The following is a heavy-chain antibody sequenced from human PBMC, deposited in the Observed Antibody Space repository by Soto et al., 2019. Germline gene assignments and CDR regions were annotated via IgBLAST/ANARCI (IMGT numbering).Heavy chain of an antibody. J-gene: IGHJ6*02. CDR1: GGSISSSSYY. V-gene: IGHV4-39*01. CDR2: IYYSGST. CDR3: ARHKYYGDYDYYSGMDV. Sequence: QLQLQESGPGLVKPSEPLSLTCTVSGGSISSSSYYWGWIRQPPGKGLEWIGSIYYSGSTYYNPSLKSRVTISEDTSKNRFSLKLSSVTAADTAVYYCARHKYYGDYDYYSGMDVWGQGTTVTVSS. D-gene: IGHD4-17*01.